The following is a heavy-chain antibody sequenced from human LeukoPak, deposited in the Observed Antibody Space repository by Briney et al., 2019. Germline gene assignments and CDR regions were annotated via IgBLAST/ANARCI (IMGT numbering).Heavy chain of an antibody. V-gene: IGHV3-21*01. D-gene: IGHD2-15*01. CDR1: GFTFSSYS. CDR2: ISRSSNYI. CDR3: ARELDCGGGSCYPIDY. J-gene: IGHJ4*02. Sequence: GGSLSLSCAASGFTFSSYSMNWVRQAPGKGLEWVSFISRSSNYIYYADSVKGRFTISRDNAKNSLSLQMNSLRAEDTAVYYCARELDCGGGSCYPIDYWGQGTLVTVSS.